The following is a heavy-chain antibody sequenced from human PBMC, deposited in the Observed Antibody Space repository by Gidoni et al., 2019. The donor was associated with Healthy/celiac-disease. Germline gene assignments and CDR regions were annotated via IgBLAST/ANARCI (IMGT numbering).Heavy chain of an antibody. D-gene: IGHD3-22*01. V-gene: IGHV3-7*03. J-gene: IGHJ3*02. Sequence: EVQLVESGGGLVLPGGSRRLPCAAPGFPFSHYGLRWVRRAPGSGMGWVRQAPGKGLEWVANIKQDGSEKYYVDSVKGRFTISRDNAKNSLYLQMNSLRAEDTAVYYCARLDDSSGYYYAGAFDIWGQGTMVTVSS. CDR1: GFPFSHYGLRWVRRAPGSG. CDR2: IKQDGSEK. CDR3: ARLDDSSGYYYAGAFDI.